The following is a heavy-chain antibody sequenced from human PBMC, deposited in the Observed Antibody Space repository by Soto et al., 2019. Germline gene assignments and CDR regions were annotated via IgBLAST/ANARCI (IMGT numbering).Heavy chain of an antibody. CDR1: GFTFSSDG. V-gene: IGHV3-30*18. CDR3: AEAGSGSVAWGWFDP. J-gene: IGHJ5*02. CDR2: ISYDGSNK. D-gene: IGHD3-10*01. Sequence: QVQLVESGGGVVQPGRSLRLSCAASGFTFSSDGMHWVRQAPGKGLEWVAVISYDGSNKYYADSVKGRFTISRDDSKNTLYLQMNSLRAEDTAVYYCAEAGSGSVAWGWFDPWGQGTLVTVSS.